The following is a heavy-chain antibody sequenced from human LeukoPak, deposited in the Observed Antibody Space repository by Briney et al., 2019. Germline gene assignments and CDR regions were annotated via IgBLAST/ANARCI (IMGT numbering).Heavy chain of an antibody. V-gene: IGHV3-23*01. CDR2: ISGSGGNT. CDR3: AKHDPRRVVITNWFDP. CDR1: GFTFSVCA. Sequence: GGSLRLSCAASGFTFSVCAISGVRQAPGKGLKWFSSISGSGGNTYYADSVKGRFTISRGNSKNTLYLQMNSLRAEDTAVYYCAKHDPRRVVITNWFDPWGQGTLVTVSS. D-gene: IGHD3-22*01. J-gene: IGHJ5*02.